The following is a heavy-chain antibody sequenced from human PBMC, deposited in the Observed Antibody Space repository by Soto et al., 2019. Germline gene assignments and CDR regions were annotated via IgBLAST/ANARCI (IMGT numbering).Heavy chain of an antibody. J-gene: IGHJ4*02. CDR1: GYTFTSYG. CDR2: ISAYNGNT. D-gene: IGHD3-22*01. CDR3: ARDEGGTGYYDSSGYKFDY. Sequence: ASVKVSCKASGYTFTSYGISWVRQAPGQGLEWMGWISAYNGNTNYAQKLQGRVTMTTDTSTSTAYMELRSLRSDDTAVYYCARDEGGTGYYDSSGYKFDYWGQGTLVTVS. V-gene: IGHV1-18*01.